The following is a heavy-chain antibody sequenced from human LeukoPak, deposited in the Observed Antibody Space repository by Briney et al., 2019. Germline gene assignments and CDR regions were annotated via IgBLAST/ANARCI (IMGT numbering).Heavy chain of an antibody. CDR2: MNPNSGNT. CDR1: GYTFTSYD. J-gene: IGHJ4*02. CDR3: ASVSSSSGGSFYY. Sequence: ASVKVSCKASGYTFTSYDINWVRQATGQGLEWMGWMNPNSGNTGYAQKFQGRVTMTRNTSISTAYMELSSLRSEDTAVYYCASVSSSSGGSFYYWGQGTLVTVSS. D-gene: IGHD6-13*01. V-gene: IGHV1-8*01.